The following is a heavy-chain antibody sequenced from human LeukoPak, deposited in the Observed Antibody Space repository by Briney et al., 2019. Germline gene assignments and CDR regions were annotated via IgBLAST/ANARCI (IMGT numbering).Heavy chain of an antibody. CDR2: IGAGGGST. CDR3: AEVNRPGSWVAFDV. V-gene: IGHV3-23*01. CDR1: GFTFGTYA. Sequence: PGGSLRLSCAASGFTFGTYAMSWVRQAPGKGLEWVSGIGAGGGSTYYADSVKGRFTISSDSSKNTLYLQMNTLRAEDTAAYYCAEVNRPGSWVAFDVWGQGTMVTVSS. D-gene: IGHD6-13*01. J-gene: IGHJ3*01.